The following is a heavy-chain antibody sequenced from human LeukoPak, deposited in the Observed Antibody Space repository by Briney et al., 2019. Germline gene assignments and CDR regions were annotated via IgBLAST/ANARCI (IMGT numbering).Heavy chain of an antibody. D-gene: IGHD1-26*01. J-gene: IGHJ4*02. CDR2: ISSSSSYI. V-gene: IGHV3-21*01. CDR3: ARDFEGANDY. CDR1: GFTFSSYS. Sequence: GGSLGLSCAASGFTFSSYSMNWVRQAPGKGLEWVSSISSSSSYIYYADSVKGRFTISRDNAKNSLYLQMNSLRAEDTAVYYCARDFEGANDYWGQGTLVTVSS.